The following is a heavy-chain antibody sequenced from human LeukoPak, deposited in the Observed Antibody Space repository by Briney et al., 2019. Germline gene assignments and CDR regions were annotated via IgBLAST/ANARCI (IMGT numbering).Heavy chain of an antibody. Sequence: GGSLRLSCSASGFTFSSYAMHWVRQAPGKGLEYVSTISSNGGSTYYADSVKGRFTISRDNSKNSLYLQMNSLRDEDTAVYYCATRAAYKYGFEYWGQGTLVTVSS. J-gene: IGHJ4*02. CDR1: GFTFSSYA. D-gene: IGHD5-18*01. CDR2: ISSNGGST. CDR3: ATRAAYKYGFEY. V-gene: IGHV3-64*04.